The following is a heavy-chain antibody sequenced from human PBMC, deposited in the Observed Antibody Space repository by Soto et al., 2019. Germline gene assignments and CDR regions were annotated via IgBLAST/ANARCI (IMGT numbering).Heavy chain of an antibody. D-gene: IGHD3-16*01. CDR2: FYSGGST. V-gene: IGHV3-66*04. Sequence: EVQLVESGGGLVQPGGSLRLSCAASAFIVGSNYMNWVRQAPGKGLEWVSVFYSGGSTYYADSVKGRFTISSDTSRNTLYLQMNSLIAEDTAVYYCARQMTFWGQGILVTVSS. CDR3: ARQMTF. CDR1: AFIVGSNY. J-gene: IGHJ4*02.